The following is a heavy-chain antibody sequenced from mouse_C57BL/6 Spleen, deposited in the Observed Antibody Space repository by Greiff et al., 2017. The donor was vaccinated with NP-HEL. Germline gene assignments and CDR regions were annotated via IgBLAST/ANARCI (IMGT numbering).Heavy chain of an antibody. J-gene: IGHJ3*01. CDR2: ISSGSSTI. Sequence: EVKLVESGGGLVKPGGSLKLSCAASGFTFSDYGMHWVRQAPEKGLEWVAYISSGSSTIYYADTVKGRFTISRDNAKNTLFLQMTSLRSEDMAMYYCARDLQTSWFAYWGQGTLVTVSA. CDR3: ARDLQTSWFAY. CDR1: GFTFSDYG. V-gene: IGHV5-17*01.